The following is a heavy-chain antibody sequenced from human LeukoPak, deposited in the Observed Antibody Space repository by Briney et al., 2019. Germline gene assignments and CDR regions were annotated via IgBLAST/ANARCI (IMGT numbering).Heavy chain of an antibody. CDR1: GYGFSTYW. D-gene: IGHD2-8*02. J-gene: IGHJ4*02. CDR2: IYPGDSDT. CDR3: ARPSGGYVDY. V-gene: IGHV5-51*01. Sequence: GESMKISCKGSGYGFSTYWIGWVRQMPGEGLEWMGIIYPGDSDTRYSPSFQGQVTISADKSISTAYLQWSSLRASDTAMYYCARPSGGYVDYWGQGTLVTVSS.